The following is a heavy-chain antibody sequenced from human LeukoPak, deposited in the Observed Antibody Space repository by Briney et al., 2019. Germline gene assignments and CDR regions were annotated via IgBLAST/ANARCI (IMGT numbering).Heavy chain of an antibody. V-gene: IGHV1-69*13. CDR3: ARGMYYDFWSGYFGFDY. Sequence: GASVKVSCKASGGTFSSYAISWVRQAPGQGLEWMVGIIPIFGTANYAQKFQGRVTITADESTSTAYMELSSLRSEDTAVYYCARGMYYDFWSGYFGFDYWGQGTLVTVSS. D-gene: IGHD3-3*01. CDR2: IIPIFGTA. CDR1: GGTFSSYA. J-gene: IGHJ4*02.